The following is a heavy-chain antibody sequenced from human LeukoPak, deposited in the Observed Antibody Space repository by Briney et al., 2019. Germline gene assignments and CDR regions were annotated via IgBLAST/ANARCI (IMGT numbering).Heavy chain of an antibody. D-gene: IGHD1-1*01. CDR3: AQIATWNPCNWFDP. CDR1: GGTFSSYA. CDR2: INPNSGGT. Sequence: GASVKVSCKASGGTFSSYAISWVRQAPGQGLEWMGWINPNSGGTNYAQKFQGRVTMTRDTSISTAYMELSRLRSDDTAVYYCAQIATWNPCNWFDPWGQGTLVTVSS. J-gene: IGHJ5*02. V-gene: IGHV1-2*02.